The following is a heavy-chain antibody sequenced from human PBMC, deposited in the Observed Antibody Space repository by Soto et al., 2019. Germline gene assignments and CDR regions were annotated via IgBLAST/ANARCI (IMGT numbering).Heavy chain of an antibody. J-gene: IGHJ4*02. Sequence: PGGSLRLSCAASGFTFSSYAMHWVRQAPGKGLDWVALISYDGSDKDYADSGKGRFTISRDNSRNTLFLQMNSLRAEDTAVYYCARDYYKYYDSSGYYRSPAYWGQGTLVTVSS. CDR3: ARDYYKYYDSSGYYRSPAY. CDR2: ISYDGSDK. D-gene: IGHD3-22*01. CDR1: GFTFSSYA. V-gene: IGHV3-30-3*01.